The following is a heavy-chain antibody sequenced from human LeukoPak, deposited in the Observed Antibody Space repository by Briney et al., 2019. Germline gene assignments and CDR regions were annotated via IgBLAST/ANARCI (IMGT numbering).Heavy chain of an antibody. V-gene: IGHV3-7*01. CDR3: ARVVRYYGSGSYRY. CDR2: IKQDGSEK. Sequence: GGSLRLSCAASGFTFSSYWMSWVRQAPGKGLEGVANIKQDGSEKYYVDSVKGRFTISRDNAKNSLYLQMNSLRAEDAAVYYCARVVRYYGSGSYRYWGQGTLVTVSS. CDR1: GFTFSSYW. J-gene: IGHJ4*02. D-gene: IGHD3-10*01.